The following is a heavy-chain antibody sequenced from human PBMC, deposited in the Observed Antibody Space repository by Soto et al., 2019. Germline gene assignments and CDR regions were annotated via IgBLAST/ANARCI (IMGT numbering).Heavy chain of an antibody. CDR1: GGSISSYY. V-gene: IGHV4-59*01. CDR3: ARQAYCGGDCKTQEAPFDY. Sequence: SETLSLTCTVSGGSISSYYWSWIRQPPGKGLEWIGYIYYSGSTNYNPSLKSRVTISVDTSKNQFSLKLSSVTAADTAVYYCARQAYCGGDCKTQEAPFDYWGQGTLVTVSS. D-gene: IGHD2-21*02. CDR2: IYYSGST. J-gene: IGHJ4*02.